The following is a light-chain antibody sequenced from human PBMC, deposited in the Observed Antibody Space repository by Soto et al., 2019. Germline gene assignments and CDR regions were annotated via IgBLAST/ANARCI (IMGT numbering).Light chain of an antibody. CDR2: RYN. V-gene: IGLV1-47*01. CDR3: AAWDDSLSAFYV. J-gene: IGLJ1*01. Sequence: QSVLTQPPSASGTPGQRVTISCSGSSSNIGSNYVYWYQQLPGTAPKLLIYRYNQRPSGVPDRFSGSKSGTSASLAISGLRSEDEADYYCAAWDDSLSAFYVFGTGTKLTVL. CDR1: SSNIGSNY.